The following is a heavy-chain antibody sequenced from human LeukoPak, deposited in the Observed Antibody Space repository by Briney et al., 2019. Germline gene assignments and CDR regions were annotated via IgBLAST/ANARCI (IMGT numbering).Heavy chain of an antibody. V-gene: IGHV4-4*09. Sequence: PSETLSLTCTVSGGSISSYYWSWIRQPPGKGLEWIGYIYTSGSTNYNPSLKRRVPISVDTSKHQSSLQLSSVPAADTAVYYCARRKWELLRGYYSDYWGQGPLVSVSS. D-gene: IGHD1-26*01. CDR1: GGSISSYY. CDR3: ARRKWELLRGYYSDY. J-gene: IGHJ4*02. CDR2: IYTSGST.